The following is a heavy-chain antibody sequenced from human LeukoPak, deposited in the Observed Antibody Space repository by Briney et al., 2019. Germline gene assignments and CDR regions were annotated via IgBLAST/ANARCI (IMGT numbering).Heavy chain of an antibody. Sequence: EASVRVSCKASGYTFTGYYMHWVRQAPGQGLEWMGWINPNTGDTHYAQKFQGRVTLTRDTSITTVYMELSRLTSDDTAVYHCARSPAAMVLYYYYYYYMDVWGKGTTVTVSS. CDR2: INPNTGDT. J-gene: IGHJ6*03. CDR1: GYTFTGYY. CDR3: ARSPAAMVLYYYYYYYMDV. D-gene: IGHD5-18*01. V-gene: IGHV1-2*02.